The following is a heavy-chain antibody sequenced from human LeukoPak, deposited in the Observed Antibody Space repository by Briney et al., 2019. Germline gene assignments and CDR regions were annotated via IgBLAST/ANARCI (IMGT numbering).Heavy chain of an antibody. V-gene: IGHV3-66*01. CDR1: GFTVSSKY. D-gene: IGHD2-21*02. J-gene: IGHJ3*01. CDR3: ARERYCGGDCYSFAFDV. Sequence: PGGSLRLSCAASGFTVSSKYMSWVRQAPGKGLEWVSIFYSGGDSTNYADSVKGRFTISRDNSKNTLCLQMNSLRADDTAVYYCARERYCGGDCYSFAFDVWGQGTVVTVSS. CDR2: FYSGGDST.